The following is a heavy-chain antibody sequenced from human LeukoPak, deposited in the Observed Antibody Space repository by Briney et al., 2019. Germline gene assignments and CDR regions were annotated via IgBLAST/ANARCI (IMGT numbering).Heavy chain of an antibody. V-gene: IGHV1-18*01. CDR2: ISAYNGNT. J-gene: IGHJ4*02. D-gene: IGHD3-3*01. CDR3: ARDPPPKNYDFWSGYPFSVDY. CDR1: GYTFTSYG. Sequence: ASVKVSCKASGYTFTSYGISWVRQAPGQGLEWMGWISAYNGNTNYAQKLQGRVTMTTDTSTSTAYMELRGLRSDDTAVYYCARDPPPKNYDFWSGYPFSVDYWGQGTLVTVSS.